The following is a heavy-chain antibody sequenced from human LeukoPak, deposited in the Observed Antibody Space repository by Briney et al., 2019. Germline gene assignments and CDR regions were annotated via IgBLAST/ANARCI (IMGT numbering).Heavy chain of an antibody. CDR3: ATDTNQGRNGLDV. CDR2: INTDGSST. Sequence: GGSLRLSCAASGFMVSNHWMHWVRQAPGKGLVWVSRINTDGSSTRYADSVKGRFTISRDSAKNTLYLQMNSLRAEDTAVYYCATDTNQGRNGLDVWGQGTTVTVSS. J-gene: IGHJ6*02. V-gene: IGHV3-74*01. D-gene: IGHD1-14*01. CDR1: GFMVSNHW.